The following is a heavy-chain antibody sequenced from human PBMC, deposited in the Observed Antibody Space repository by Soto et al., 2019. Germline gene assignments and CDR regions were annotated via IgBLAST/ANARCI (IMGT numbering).Heavy chain of an antibody. Sequence: SETLSLTCTVSGGSISSGGYYWSWIRQHPGKGLEWIGYIYYSGSTYYNPSLKSRVTISVDTSKNQFSLKLSSVTAADTAVYYCARSTVTTWDDAFDIWGQGTMVTVSS. CDR3: ARSTVTTWDDAFDI. V-gene: IGHV4-31*03. D-gene: IGHD4-17*01. CDR1: GGSISSGGYY. CDR2: IYYSGST. J-gene: IGHJ3*02.